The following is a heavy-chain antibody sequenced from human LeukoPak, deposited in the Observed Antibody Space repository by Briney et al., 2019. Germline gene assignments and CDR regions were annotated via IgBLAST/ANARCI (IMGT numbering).Heavy chain of an antibody. J-gene: IGHJ4*02. D-gene: IGHD5-24*01. CDR3: AKVQSGVEMATIQAWFDY. CDR2: ISGSGGST. Sequence: QSGGSLRLSCAASGFTFSSYAMSWVRQAPGKGLEWVSAISGSGGSTYYADSVKGRFTISRDNSKNTLYLQMNSLRAEDTAVYYCAKVQSGVEMATIQAWFDYWGQGALVTVSS. V-gene: IGHV3-23*01. CDR1: GFTFSSYA.